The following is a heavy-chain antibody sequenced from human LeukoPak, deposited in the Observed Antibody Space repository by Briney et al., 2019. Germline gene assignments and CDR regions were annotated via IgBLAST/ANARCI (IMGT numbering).Heavy chain of an antibody. J-gene: IGHJ4*02. V-gene: IGHV3-23*01. Sequence: GGSLRLSCVASGFIFSSYSMNWVRQAPGKGLEWVSAIRGSGGSIYYADSVKGRFTISRDNSKNTLYLQMNGLRAEDTAVYYCAKAPSRGYSYGHPRYFDYWGQGTLVTVSS. CDR1: GFIFSSYS. CDR2: IRGSGGSI. D-gene: IGHD5-18*01. CDR3: AKAPSRGYSYGHPRYFDY.